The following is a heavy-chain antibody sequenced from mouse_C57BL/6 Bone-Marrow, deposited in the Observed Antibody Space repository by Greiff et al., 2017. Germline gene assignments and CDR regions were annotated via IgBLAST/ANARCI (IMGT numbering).Heavy chain of an antibody. CDR2: INPYNGGT. Sequence: EVQLQQSGPVLVKPGASVKMSCKASGYTFTDYYMNWVKQSHGKSLEWIGVINPYNGGTSYNQKFKGKATLTVDKSSSTVYMELNSLTSEDSAVYYCARGPAWFAYWGQGTLVTVSA. V-gene: IGHV1-19*01. CDR1: GYTFTDYY. J-gene: IGHJ3*01. CDR3: ARGPAWFAY.